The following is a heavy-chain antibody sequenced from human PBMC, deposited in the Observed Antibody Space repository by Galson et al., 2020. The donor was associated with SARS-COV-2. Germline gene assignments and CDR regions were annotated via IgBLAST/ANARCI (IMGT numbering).Heavy chain of an antibody. J-gene: IGHJ3*02. CDR1: GFTFSSYW. V-gene: IGHV3-74*01. Sequence: GESLKISFAASGFTFSSYWMHWVRQAPGKGLVWVSRINSDGSSRSYADSVKGRFTISRDNAKNTLTLQMNSLRAEDTAMYYCAKEYYYDSSGPLDAFDIWGQGTMVTVSS. CDR3: AKEYYYDSSGPLDAFDI. CDR2: INSDGSSR. D-gene: IGHD3-22*01.